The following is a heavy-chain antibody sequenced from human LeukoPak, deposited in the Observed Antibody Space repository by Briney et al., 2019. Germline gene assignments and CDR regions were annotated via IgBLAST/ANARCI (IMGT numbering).Heavy chain of an antibody. J-gene: IGHJ4*02. CDR2: INHSGGT. Sequence: SETLSLTCAVYGGSFSGYYWSWIRQPPGKGLEWIGEINHSGGTNYNPSLKSRVTISVDTSKNQFSLKLSSVSAADTAVYYCARVIAVAGFGFDWGQGTLVTVSS. CDR3: ARVIAVAGFGFD. CDR1: GGSFSGYY. D-gene: IGHD6-19*01. V-gene: IGHV4-34*01.